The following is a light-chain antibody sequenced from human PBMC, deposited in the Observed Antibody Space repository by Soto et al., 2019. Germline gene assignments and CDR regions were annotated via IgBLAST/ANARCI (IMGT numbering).Light chain of an antibody. CDR1: SSDVGGYNY. J-gene: IGLJ1*01. CDR3: SSYTSSIPYV. V-gene: IGLV2-14*01. Sequence: QSALTQPASVSGSPGQSIPISCTGTSSDVGGYNYVSWYQQQPGKAPKLMIYEVTSRPSGVSDRFSGSKSGNTASLTISGLQAEDEADYYCSSYTSSIPYVFGTGTKLTVL. CDR2: EVT.